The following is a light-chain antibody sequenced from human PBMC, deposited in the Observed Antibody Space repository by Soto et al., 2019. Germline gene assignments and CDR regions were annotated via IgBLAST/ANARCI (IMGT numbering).Light chain of an antibody. CDR1: SSDVGGYNY. J-gene: IGLJ1*01. V-gene: IGLV2-8*01. Sequence: QSALTQPPSASGSPGQSVTISCTGTSSDVGGYNYVSWYQRHPGKAPKLMIYEVSKRPSGVPDRFSGSKSGNTASLTVSGLQAEDEADYYCSSYAGSNNFVFGTGTKATVL. CDR3: SSYAGSNNFV. CDR2: EVS.